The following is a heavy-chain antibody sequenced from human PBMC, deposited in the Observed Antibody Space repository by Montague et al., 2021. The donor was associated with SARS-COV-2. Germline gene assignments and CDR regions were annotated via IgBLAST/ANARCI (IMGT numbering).Heavy chain of an antibody. CDR1: GFTFSRHE. J-gene: IGHJ6*01. D-gene: IGHD3-10*01. CDR3: ATLARGLFDHRMDV. V-gene: IGHV3-48*03. CDR2: ITSDGGII. Sequence: SLRLSCAASGFTFSRHEANWVRQAPGKGLEWVSYITSDGGIIYYADFVEGRFTRDNDKNSLYLHMNSLRVGDTAVYYCATLARGLFDHRMDVWGQGTPGTGPS.